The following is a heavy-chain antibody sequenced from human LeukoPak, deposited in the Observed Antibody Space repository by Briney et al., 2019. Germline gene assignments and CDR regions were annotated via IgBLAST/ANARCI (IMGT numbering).Heavy chain of an antibody. D-gene: IGHD6-13*01. Sequence: PGGSLRLSCAASGFTFSSYGMHWVRQAPGKGLEWVAVISYDGSNKYYADSVKGRFTISRDNSKNTLYLQMNSLRAEDTAVYYRAKSRTYSSSWYNFDYWGQGTLVTVSS. CDR2: ISYDGSNK. CDR1: GFTFSSYG. J-gene: IGHJ4*02. CDR3: AKSRTYSSSWYNFDY. V-gene: IGHV3-30*18.